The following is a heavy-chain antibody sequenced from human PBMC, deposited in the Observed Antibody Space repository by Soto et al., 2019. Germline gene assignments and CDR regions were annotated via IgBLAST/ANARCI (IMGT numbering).Heavy chain of an antibody. V-gene: IGHV1-2*04. J-gene: IGHJ6*02. D-gene: IGHD2-8*01. CDR2: INPNSGGT. CDR3: ARDYGYGTRYYYYGMDV. CDR1: GYTFTGYY. Sequence: ASVKVSCKASGYTFTGYYMHWVRQAPGQGLEWMGWINPNSGGTNYAQKFQGWVTMTRGTSISTAYMELSRLRSDDTAVYYCARDYGYGTRYYYYGMDVWGQGTTVTVSS.